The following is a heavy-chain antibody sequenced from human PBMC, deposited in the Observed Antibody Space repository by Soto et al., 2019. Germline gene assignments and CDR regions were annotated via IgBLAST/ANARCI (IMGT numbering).Heavy chain of an antibody. CDR3: ARSLLLCYGDRYLDV. CDR1: GFTFSNYA. J-gene: IGHJ2*01. Sequence: EVQLLESGGGLVQPGGSLRLSCAASGFTFSNYAMSWVRHAPGMGLEWLSSISASSQTTTYADSVKGRFTISRETSKKTRFLNMSSLISEHTALYFCARSLLLCYGDRYLDVWGRGTLVTVSS. CDR2: ISASSQTT. D-gene: IGHD4-17*01. V-gene: IGHV3-23*01.